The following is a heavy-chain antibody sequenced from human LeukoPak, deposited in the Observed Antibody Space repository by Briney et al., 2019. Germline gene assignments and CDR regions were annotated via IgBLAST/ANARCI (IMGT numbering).Heavy chain of an antibody. CDR1: GGSISSYY. D-gene: IGHD3-3*01. CDR3: ARFGYYDFWSGYYPDY. V-gene: IGHV4-59*01. CDR2: IYYSGST. J-gene: IGHJ4*02. Sequence: PSETLSLTCAVSGGSISSYYWSWLRQPPGKGLEWIGYIYYSGSTNYNPSLKSRVTISVDTSKNQFSLKLSSVTAADTAVYYCARFGYYDFWSGYYPDYWGQGTLVTVSS.